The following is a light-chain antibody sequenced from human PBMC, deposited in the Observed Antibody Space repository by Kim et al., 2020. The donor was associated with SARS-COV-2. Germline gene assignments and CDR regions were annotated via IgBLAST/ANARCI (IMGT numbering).Light chain of an antibody. CDR3: QKNGSSFT. CDR1: QSVRSSY. J-gene: IGKJ3*01. Sequence: EIVLTQSPGTLSLSPGERATLTCRASQSVRSSYLAWYQQKPGQAPRHLIYGASSRATGIPDRFSGSGSGTDFILTISRLEPEDFAVYYCQKNGSSFTFGPGTKVDI. CDR2: GAS. V-gene: IGKV3-20*01.